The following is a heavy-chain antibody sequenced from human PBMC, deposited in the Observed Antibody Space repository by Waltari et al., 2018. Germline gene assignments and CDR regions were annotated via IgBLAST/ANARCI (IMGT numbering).Heavy chain of an antibody. J-gene: IGHJ5*02. CDR3: AKDRAYSSSSLWFDP. CDR1: GFTFDDYA. V-gene: IGHV3-9*01. D-gene: IGHD6-6*01. CDR2: ISWNSGRI. Sequence: EVQLVESGGDLVQPGRSLRLSCAASGFTFDDYAMHWVRQAPGRGLEWVSGISWNSGRIGYADSVKGRFTISRDSAKNSLYLQMNSLRAEDTALYYCAKDRAYSSSSLWFDPWGQGTLVTVSS.